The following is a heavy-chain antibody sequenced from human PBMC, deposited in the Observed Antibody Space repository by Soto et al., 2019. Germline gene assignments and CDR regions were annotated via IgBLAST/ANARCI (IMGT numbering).Heavy chain of an antibody. CDR2: IYYSGST. J-gene: IGHJ6*02. V-gene: IGHV4-59*01. D-gene: IGHD1-20*01. CDR1: GGSISSYY. CDR3: ARDHVVTGSYYGMDV. Sequence: SETLSLTCTVSGGSISSYYWSWIRQPPGKGLEWIGYIYYSGSTNYNPSLKSRVTISVDTSKDQFSLKLSSVTAADTAVYYCARDHVVTGSYYGMDVWGQGTTVTVSS.